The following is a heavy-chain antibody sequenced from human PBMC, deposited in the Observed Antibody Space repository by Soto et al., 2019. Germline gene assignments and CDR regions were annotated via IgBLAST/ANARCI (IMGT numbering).Heavy chain of an antibody. V-gene: IGHV2-5*01. CDR1: GFSLSTSGVG. CDR2: IYWNDDK. J-gene: IGHJ4*02. Sequence: TLVNPTQTLTLTCTFSGFSLSTSGVGVGWIRQPPGKALEWLALIYWNDDKRYSPSLKSRLTTTKDTSKNQVVLTMTNMDPVDTATYYCARPGIAAAVDYWGQGTLVTVSS. D-gene: IGHD6-13*01. CDR3: ARPGIAAAVDY.